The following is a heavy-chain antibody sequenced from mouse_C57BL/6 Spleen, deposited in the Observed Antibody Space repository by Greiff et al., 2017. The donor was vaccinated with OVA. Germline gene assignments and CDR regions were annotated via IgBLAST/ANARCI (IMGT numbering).Heavy chain of an antibody. J-gene: IGHJ3*01. CDR3: ARRGPWFAY. V-gene: IGHV1-50*01. CDR2: IDPSDSYT. CDR1: GYTFTSYW. Sequence: VQLQQPGAELVKPGASVKLSCKASGYTFTSYWMQGVKQRPGQGLEWIGEIDPSDSYTNYNQKFKGKATLTVDTSSSTPYMQLSSLTSEDSAVYYCARRGPWFAYWGQGTLVTVSA.